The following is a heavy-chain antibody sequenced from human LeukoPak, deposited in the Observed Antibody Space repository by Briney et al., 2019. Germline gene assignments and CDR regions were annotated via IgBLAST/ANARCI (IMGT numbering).Heavy chain of an antibody. CDR2: ISSSGSA. J-gene: IGHJ3*02. D-gene: IGHD3-22*01. Sequence: NPSETLSLTCSVSGDSITGYYWSWIRQPAGKGLEWIGRISSSGSANYNPSLKSRVTISVDTSKNQFSLKLSSVTAADTAVYFCARGPYSYDSSGAFDIWGQGTMVTVSS. V-gene: IGHV4-4*07. CDR3: ARGPYSYDSSGAFDI. CDR1: GDSITGYY.